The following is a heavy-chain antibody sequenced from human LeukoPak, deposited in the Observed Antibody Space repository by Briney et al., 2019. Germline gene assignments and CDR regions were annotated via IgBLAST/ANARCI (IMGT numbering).Heavy chain of an antibody. CDR3: AKGKLVVPAAIMY. CDR1: GFTFSDYY. D-gene: IGHD2-2*01. Sequence: PGGSLRLSCAASGFTFSDYYMSWIRQAPGKGLEWVSYISSSGSTIYYADSVKGRFTISRDNAKNSLYLQMNSLRAEDTAVYYCAKGKLVVPAAIMYWGQGTLVTVSS. V-gene: IGHV3-11*01. J-gene: IGHJ4*02. CDR2: ISSSGSTI.